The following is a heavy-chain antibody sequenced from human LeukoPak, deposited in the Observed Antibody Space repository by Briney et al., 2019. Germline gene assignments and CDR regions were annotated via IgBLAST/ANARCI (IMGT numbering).Heavy chain of an antibody. V-gene: IGHV1-2*02. D-gene: IGHD1-26*01. J-gene: IGHJ4*02. Sequence: ASVKVSCKASGYTFTGYYLHWVRQAPGQGLEWMGWIDPNKGDTKCTQKFQGRVSMTRDTSFSTAYMELSRLTSDDTAVYYCARDGSITEKYSGRYFHDYWGQGSLVTVSS. CDR2: IDPNKGDT. CDR3: ARDGSITEKYSGRYFHDY. CDR1: GYTFTGYY.